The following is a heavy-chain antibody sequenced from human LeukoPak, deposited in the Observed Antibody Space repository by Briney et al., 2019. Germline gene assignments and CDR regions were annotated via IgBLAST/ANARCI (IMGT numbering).Heavy chain of an antibody. CDR3: AGGDYYYDSSGYYYVAFDY. D-gene: IGHD3-22*01. CDR1: GGSISSGDYY. CDR2: IYYSGST. Sequence: PSQTLSLTCTVSGGSISSGDYYWSWIRQPPGKGLEWIGYIYYSGSTYYNLSLKSRVTISVDTSKNQFSLKLSSVTAADTAVYYCAGGDYYYDSSGYYYVAFDYWGQGTLVTVSS. V-gene: IGHV4-30-4*01. J-gene: IGHJ4*02.